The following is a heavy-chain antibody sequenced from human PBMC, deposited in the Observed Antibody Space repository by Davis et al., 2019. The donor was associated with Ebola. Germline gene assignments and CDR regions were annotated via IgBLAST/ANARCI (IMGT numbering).Heavy chain of an antibody. CDR3: AKTVGWLQQTGEEYFQN. D-gene: IGHD5-24*01. Sequence: GESLKISCTGFGFTFGDYAMNWVRQAPGKGLEWVSFISSSSNYIYYADSVKGRFTVSRDNAKNSLYLQMHSLRADDTAVYYCAKTVGWLQQTGEEYFQNWGQGTLVTVSS. J-gene: IGHJ1*01. V-gene: IGHV3-21*04. CDR1: GFTFGDYA. CDR2: ISSSSNYI.